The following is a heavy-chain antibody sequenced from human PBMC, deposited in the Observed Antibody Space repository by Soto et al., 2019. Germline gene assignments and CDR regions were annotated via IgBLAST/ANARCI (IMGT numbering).Heavy chain of an antibody. J-gene: IGHJ5*02. CDR3: AKERWLAP. CDR1: GFTFSSYA. V-gene: IGHV3-23*01. Sequence: EVQLLESGGGLAQPGGSLRLSCAASGFTFSSYAMSWVRQAPGKGLEWVSLISGSGGSTYYAGSVKGRFTISRDNSENTLYLQMNSLGAADTAVYSSAKERWLAPWGQGTLVTVSS. CDR2: ISGSGGST. D-gene: IGHD6-19*01.